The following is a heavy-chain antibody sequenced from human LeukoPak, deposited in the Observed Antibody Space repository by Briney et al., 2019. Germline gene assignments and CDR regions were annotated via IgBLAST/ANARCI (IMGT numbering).Heavy chain of an antibody. CDR3: ARDWYYYDSSGYKNWFDP. J-gene: IGHJ5*02. V-gene: IGHV4-61*02. CDR1: GGSISSGSYY. D-gene: IGHD3-22*01. CDR2: IYISGST. Sequence: SETLSLTCTVSGGSISSGSYYWSWIRQPAGKGLEWIGRIYISGSTNYNPSLKGRVTMSVDASKNQFSLKLSSVTAADTAVYYCARDWYYYDSSGYKNWFDPWGQGTLVTVSS.